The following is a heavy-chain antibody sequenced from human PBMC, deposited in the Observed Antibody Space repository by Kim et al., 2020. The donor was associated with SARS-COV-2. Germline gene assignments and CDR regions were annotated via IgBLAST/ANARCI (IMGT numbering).Heavy chain of an antibody. D-gene: IGHD3-22*01. CDR2: IYYSGST. Sequence: SETLSLTCTVSGGSISSSSYYWGWIRQPPGKGLEGIGSIYYSGSTYYNPSLKSRVTISVDTSKNQFSLKLSSVTAADTAVYFFARQRITMIVGVTNFDF. CDR1: GGSISSSSYY. V-gene: IGHV4-39*01. J-gene: IGHJ4*01. CDR3: ARQRITMIVGVTNFDF.